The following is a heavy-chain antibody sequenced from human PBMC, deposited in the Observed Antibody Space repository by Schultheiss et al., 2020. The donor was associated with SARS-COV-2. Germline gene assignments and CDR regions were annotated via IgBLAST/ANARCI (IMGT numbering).Heavy chain of an antibody. V-gene: IGHV4-31*03. CDR1: GGSISSGGYY. CDR2: IYYSGST. Sequence: LRLSCTVSGGSISSGGYYWSWIRQHPGKGLEWIGYIYYSGSTYYNPSPKSRVTISVDTSKNQFSLKLSSVTAADTAVYYCARAGIAVARFDYWGQGTLVTGSS. J-gene: IGHJ4*02. D-gene: IGHD6-19*01. CDR3: ARAGIAVARFDY.